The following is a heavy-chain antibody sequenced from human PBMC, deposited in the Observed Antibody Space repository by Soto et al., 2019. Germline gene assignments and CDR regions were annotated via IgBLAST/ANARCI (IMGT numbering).Heavy chain of an antibody. D-gene: IGHD6-19*01. CDR3: ARGPTAVAGIVYFQH. J-gene: IGHJ1*01. CDR2: IYHSGST. V-gene: IGHV4-30-2*01. Sequence: QLQLQESGSGLVKPSQTLSLTCAVSGGSISSGGYSWSWIRQPPGKGLEWIGYIYHSGSTYYNPSLKSRVPISVDRSKNQFSLQLRSVTAAATAVYYCARGPTAVAGIVYFQHWGQGTLVTVSS. CDR1: GGSISSGGYS.